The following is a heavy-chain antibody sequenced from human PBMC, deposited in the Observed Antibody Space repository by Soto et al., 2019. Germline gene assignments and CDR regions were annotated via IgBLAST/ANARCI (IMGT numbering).Heavy chain of an antibody. CDR3: AHRPSYRSGGSCYSGFDY. D-gene: IGHD2-15*01. CDR1: GFSLSTSGVG. CDR2: IYWDDDK. Sequence: QITLKESGPTLVKPTQTLTLTCTFSGFSLSTSGVGVCWIRQPPGKALEWLALIYWDDDKRYSPSLKSRLTITKDTSKNQVVLTMTNLDPVNTATYYCAHRPSYRSGGSCYSGFDYWGQGTMVTVSS. J-gene: IGHJ4*02. V-gene: IGHV2-5*02.